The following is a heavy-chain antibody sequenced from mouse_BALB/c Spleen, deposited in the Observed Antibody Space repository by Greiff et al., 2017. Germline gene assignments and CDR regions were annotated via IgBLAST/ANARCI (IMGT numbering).Heavy chain of an antibody. Sequence: EVQGVESGGGLVKPGGSLKLSCAASGFTFSSYAMSWVRQTPEKRLEWVASISSGGSTYYPDSVKGRFTISRDNARNILYLQMSSLRSEDTAVYYCARSGTTVGPAYWGQGTLVTVSA. D-gene: IGHD1-1*01. V-gene: IGHV5-6-5*01. CDR2: ISSGGST. CDR1: GFTFSSYA. J-gene: IGHJ3*01. CDR3: ARSGTTVGPAY.